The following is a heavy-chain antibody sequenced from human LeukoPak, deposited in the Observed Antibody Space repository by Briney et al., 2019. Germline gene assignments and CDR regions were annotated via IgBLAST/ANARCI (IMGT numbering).Heavy chain of an antibody. CDR3: ARGALGYCSSTSCYSGGGYYYYYMDV. J-gene: IGHJ6*03. CDR1: GGSISSGSYY. Sequence: SETLSLTCTVSGGSISSGSYYWSWIRQPAGKGLEWIGRIYTSGSTNYNPSLKSRVTISVDTSKNQFSLKLSSVTAADTAVYYCARGALGYCSSTSCYSGGGYYYYYMDVWGKGTTVTVSS. V-gene: IGHV4-61*02. D-gene: IGHD2-2*02. CDR2: IYTSGST.